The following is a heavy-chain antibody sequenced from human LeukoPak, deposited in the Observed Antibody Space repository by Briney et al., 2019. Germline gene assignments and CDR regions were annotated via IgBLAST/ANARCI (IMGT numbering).Heavy chain of an antibody. J-gene: IGHJ4*02. Sequence: PSETLSLTCTVSGGSISSYYWSWIRQPAGKGLEWIGRIYTSGSTNYNPSLKSRVTMSVDTSKNQFSLKLSSVTAADTAVYYGAGGTSSWYGTTPMDYWGQGTLVTVSS. V-gene: IGHV4-4*07. CDR2: IYTSGST. D-gene: IGHD6-13*01. CDR1: GGSISSYY. CDR3: AGGTSSWYGTTPMDY.